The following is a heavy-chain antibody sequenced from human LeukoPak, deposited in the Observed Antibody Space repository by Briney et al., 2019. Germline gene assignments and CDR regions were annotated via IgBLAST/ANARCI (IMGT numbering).Heavy chain of an antibody. D-gene: IGHD4/OR15-4a*01. Sequence: GASVKVSCKASGGTFSSYAISWVRQAPGKGLEWMGGFDPEDGETIYAQKFQGRVTMTEDTSTDTAYMELSSLRSEDTAVYYCATVSYGVAYYFDYWGQGTLVTVSS. CDR2: FDPEDGET. J-gene: IGHJ4*02. V-gene: IGHV1-24*01. CDR1: GGTFSSYA. CDR3: ATVSYGVAYYFDY.